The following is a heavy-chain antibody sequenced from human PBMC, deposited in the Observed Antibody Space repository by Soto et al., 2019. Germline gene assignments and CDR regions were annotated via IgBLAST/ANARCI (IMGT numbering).Heavy chain of an antibody. CDR3: AKDRSTYYYDSSGYGNDY. D-gene: IGHD3-22*01. CDR2: ISYDGSNK. J-gene: IGHJ4*02. V-gene: IGHV3-30*18. CDR1: GFTFSSYG. Sequence: PGGSLRLSCAASGFTFSSYGMHWVHQAPGKGLEWVAVISYDGSNKYYADSVKGRFTISRDNSKNTLYLQMNSLRAEDTAVYYCAKDRSTYYYDSSGYGNDYWGQGTLVTVSS.